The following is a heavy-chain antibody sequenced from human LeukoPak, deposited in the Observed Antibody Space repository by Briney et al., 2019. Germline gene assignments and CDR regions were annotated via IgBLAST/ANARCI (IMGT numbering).Heavy chain of an antibody. V-gene: IGHV5-51*01. J-gene: IGHJ4*02. D-gene: IGHD1-26*01. Sequence: GESLKISCKGSGFSFPSYWIGWVRQMPGKGLEWMGIIYPGDSDTTYRPSFQGQVTISADRSISTAYLQWSSLKASDSAMYYCARHVPHGSFFYFDLWGQGTLVTVSS. CDR1: GFSFPSYW. CDR2: IYPGDSDT. CDR3: ARHVPHGSFFYFDL.